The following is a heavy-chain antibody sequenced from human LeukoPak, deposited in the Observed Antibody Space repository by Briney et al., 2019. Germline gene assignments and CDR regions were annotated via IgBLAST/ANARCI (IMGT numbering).Heavy chain of an antibody. Sequence: PGGSLRLSCAASGFTFTDYSMGWVRQAPGKGLEWVSSISTSGYKHDAGSVKGRFTISRDNVKNSLHLQMNSLRAEDTAVYYCARLLYGSGSYYNPVFDYWGQGALVTVSS. CDR3: ARLLYGSGSYYNPVFDY. CDR2: ISTSGYK. D-gene: IGHD3-10*01. CDR1: GFTFTDYS. V-gene: IGHV3-21*01. J-gene: IGHJ4*02.